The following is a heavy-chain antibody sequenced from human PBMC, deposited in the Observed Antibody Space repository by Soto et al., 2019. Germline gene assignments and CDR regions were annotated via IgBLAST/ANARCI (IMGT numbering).Heavy chain of an antibody. Sequence: SETLSLTCTVSGGSISSSSYYWGWIRQPPGKGLEWIGSIYYSGSTYYNPSLKSRVTISVDTSKNQFSLKLSSVTAADTAVYYCARSMFGKQWLVRGHTNWFDPWGQGTLVTVSS. V-gene: IGHV4-39*01. CDR1: GGSISSSSYY. CDR2: IYYSGST. D-gene: IGHD6-19*01. CDR3: ARSMFGKQWLVRGHTNWFDP. J-gene: IGHJ5*02.